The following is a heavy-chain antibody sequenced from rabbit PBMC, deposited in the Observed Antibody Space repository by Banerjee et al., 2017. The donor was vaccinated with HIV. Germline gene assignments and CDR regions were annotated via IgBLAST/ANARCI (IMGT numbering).Heavy chain of an antibody. CDR2: IDGGSSGST. Sequence: QQQLVESGGGLVKPEGSLTLTCTASGLDFSSSHWICWVRQAPGKGLEWIACIDGGSSGSTYYASWAKGRFTISKTSSTTVTLQMTSLTAADTATYFCAKDWGVDKSNYIWNLWGPGTLVTVS. D-gene: IGHD8-1*01. CDR1: GLDFSSSHW. V-gene: IGHV1S45*01. J-gene: IGHJ4*01. CDR3: AKDWGVDKSNYIWNL.